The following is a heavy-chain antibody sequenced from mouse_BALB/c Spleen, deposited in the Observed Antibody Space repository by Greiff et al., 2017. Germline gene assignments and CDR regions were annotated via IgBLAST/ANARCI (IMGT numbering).Heavy chain of an antibody. CDR3: ASDGLPAY. CDR1: GFTFSDYY. J-gene: IGHJ2*01. CDR2: ISHGGSYT. Sequence: EVKLEESGGGLVKPGGSLKLSCAASGFTFSDYYMYWVRQTPGKGLEWVATISHGGSYTYYPDSVKGRFTISRDNAKNTLYLQMSSLKSEDTAMYYCASDGLPAYWGQGTTLTVSS. V-gene: IGHV5-4*02. D-gene: IGHD2-10*01.